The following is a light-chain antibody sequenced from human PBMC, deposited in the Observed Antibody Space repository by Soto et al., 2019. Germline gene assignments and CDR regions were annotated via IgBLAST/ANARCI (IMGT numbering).Light chain of an antibody. CDR2: DVS. V-gene: IGLV2-11*01. Sequence: QSVLTQPRSVSGSPGQSVTISCTGTSSDVGGYKYVSWYQQHPGKVPKLIIYDVSQRPSGVPDRFSGSKSGNTASLTISGLQAEDEADYYCCSYAGSYSYVFGTGTKVTVL. CDR3: CSYAGSYSYV. J-gene: IGLJ1*01. CDR1: SSDVGGYKY.